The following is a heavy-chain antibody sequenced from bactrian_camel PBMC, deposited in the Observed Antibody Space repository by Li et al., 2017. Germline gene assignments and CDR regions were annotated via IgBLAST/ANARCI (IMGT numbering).Heavy chain of an antibody. D-gene: IGHD2*01. CDR1: RTPIINYC. V-gene: IGHV3S53*01. J-gene: IGHJ4*01. Sequence: HVQLVESGGGSVQPGGSLRLSCTYSRTPIINYCMAWFQQAPGKEREKVAYISSTDTTTYSDSVKGRFSIPKDNARNWLDLQMDSLEPGDTARYYCAADRRRHGPPSLRPGDYSVWGQGTQVTVS. CDR3: AADRRRHGPPSLRPGDYSV. CDR2: ISSTDTT.